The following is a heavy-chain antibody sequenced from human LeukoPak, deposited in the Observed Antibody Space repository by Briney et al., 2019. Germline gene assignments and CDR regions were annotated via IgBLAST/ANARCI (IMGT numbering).Heavy chain of an antibody. D-gene: IGHD3-22*01. CDR3: ARDREYYYDSSGFDY. Sequence: SETLSLTCTVSGGSISSSSYYWGWIRQPPGKGLEWIGSIYYSGSTYYNPSLKSRVTISVDTSKNQFSLKLSSVTAADTAVYYCARDREYYYDSSGFDYWGQGTLVTVSS. CDR1: GGSISSSSYY. J-gene: IGHJ4*02. V-gene: IGHV4-39*07. CDR2: IYYSGST.